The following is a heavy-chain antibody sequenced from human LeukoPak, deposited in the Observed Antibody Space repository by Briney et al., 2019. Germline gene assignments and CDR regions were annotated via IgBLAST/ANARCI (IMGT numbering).Heavy chain of an antibody. D-gene: IGHD3-10*01. CDR1: GGTFSSYA. CDR3: AVDGSGSFINWFDP. V-gene: IGHV1-69*06. CDR2: IIPIFGTA. Sequence: SVKVSCKASGGTFSSYAISWVRQAPGQGLEWMGGIIPIFGTANYAQKFQGRVTITADKSTSTAYMELSSLRSEDTAVYYCAVDGSGSFINWFDPWGQGTLVTVSS. J-gene: IGHJ5*02.